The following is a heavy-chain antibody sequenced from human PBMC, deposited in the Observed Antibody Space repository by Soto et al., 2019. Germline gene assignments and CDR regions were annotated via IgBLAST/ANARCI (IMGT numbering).Heavy chain of an antibody. V-gene: IGHV2-5*01. Sequence: QSTLKESGPTLVKPTQTLTLTCSFSGFSLSTSGVGVGWIRQPPGKALEWLAHIYWSGDEHYSPSLKSRLSITKDTSNNQVVLTLTNMEPVDTATYYCASVLAARPDFAFDLWGQGTMVTVSS. J-gene: IGHJ3*01. CDR3: ASVLAARPDFAFDL. CDR1: GFSLSTSGVG. D-gene: IGHD6-6*01. CDR2: IYWSGDE.